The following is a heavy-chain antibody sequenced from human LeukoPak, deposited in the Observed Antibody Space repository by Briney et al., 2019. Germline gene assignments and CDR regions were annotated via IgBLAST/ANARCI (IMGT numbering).Heavy chain of an antibody. CDR2: VSTNDGNT. Sequence: ASVKVSCKASGYTFTNYHIAWVRQAPGQGLEWMGWVSTNDGNTVYAQRLQGRVTMTTDTPTSTAYMELRSLRSDDTAVYYCAREDYEENWFDPWGQGTLVTVSS. CDR1: GYTFTNYH. D-gene: IGHD4-17*01. CDR3: AREDYEENWFDP. J-gene: IGHJ5*02. V-gene: IGHV1-18*01.